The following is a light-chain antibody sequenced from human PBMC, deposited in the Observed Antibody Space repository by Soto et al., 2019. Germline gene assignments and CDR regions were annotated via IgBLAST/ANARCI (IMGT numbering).Light chain of an antibody. CDR2: GAS. Sequence: EIVMTQSPATLSVSPGERATLSCRASQSVSSNLAWYQQKPGQAPRLLIFGASLRATGIPVRFTGSGAGTEFTLTISSLQSEVFAVYYCQQYDNWPPWTFGQGTKVEIK. V-gene: IGKV3-15*01. CDR3: QQYDNWPPWT. J-gene: IGKJ1*01. CDR1: QSVSSN.